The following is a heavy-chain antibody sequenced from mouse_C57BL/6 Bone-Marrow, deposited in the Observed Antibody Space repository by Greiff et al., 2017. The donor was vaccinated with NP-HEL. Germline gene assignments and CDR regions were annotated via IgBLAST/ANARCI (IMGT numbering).Heavy chain of an antibody. J-gene: IGHJ2*01. D-gene: IGHD4-1*01. CDR1: GYAFSSSW. Sequence: VKLQQSGPELVKPGASVKISCKASGYAFSSSWMNWVKQRPGKGLEWIGRIYPGDGDTNYNGKFKGKATLTADKSSSTAYMQLSSLTSEDSAVYFCARVDWDRYYFDYWGQGTTLTVSS. CDR3: ARVDWDRYYFDY. CDR2: IYPGDGDT. V-gene: IGHV1-82*01.